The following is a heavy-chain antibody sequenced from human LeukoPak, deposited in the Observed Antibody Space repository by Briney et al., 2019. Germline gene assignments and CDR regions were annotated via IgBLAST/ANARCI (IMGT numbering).Heavy chain of an antibody. Sequence: GGSLRLSCAASGFTVSDNYMSWVRLAPGKGLEWVSVIYSGGSTYYADPVKGRFTISRDNSKNTMYLQMNSLRAEDTAVYYCARENKAVAAHYFDYWGQGILVTVSS. CDR1: GFTVSDNY. D-gene: IGHD6-19*01. V-gene: IGHV3-66*01. CDR2: IYSGGST. J-gene: IGHJ4*02. CDR3: ARENKAVAAHYFDY.